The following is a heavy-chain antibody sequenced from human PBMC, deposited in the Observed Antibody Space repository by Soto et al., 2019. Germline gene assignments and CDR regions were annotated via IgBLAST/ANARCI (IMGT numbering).Heavy chain of an antibody. J-gene: IGHJ4*02. CDR1: GGSISSYY. CDR3: ARLEGYCGGDCYDC. CDR2: IYYSGST. V-gene: IGHV4-59*01. Sequence: SETLSLTCTVSGGSISSYYWSWIRQPPGKGLEWIGYIYYSGSTNYNPSLKSRVTISVDTSKNQFYLKLSSVTAADTAVYYCARLEGYCGGDCYDCWGQGNLVTVSS. D-gene: IGHD2-21*01.